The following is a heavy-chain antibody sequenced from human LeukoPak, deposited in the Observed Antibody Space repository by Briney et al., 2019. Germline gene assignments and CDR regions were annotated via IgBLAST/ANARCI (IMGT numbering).Heavy chain of an antibody. D-gene: IGHD4-17*01. V-gene: IGHV4-34*01. Sequence: SETLSLTCAVYGGSFSGYYWSWIRQPPGKGLEWIGEINHSGSTNYNPSLKSRVTISVDTSKNQFSLKLSSVTAADTAVYYCARGPGLTTVTDLHYFDYWGQGTLVTVSS. J-gene: IGHJ4*02. CDR2: INHSGST. CDR3: ARGPGLTTVTDLHYFDY. CDR1: GGSFSGYY.